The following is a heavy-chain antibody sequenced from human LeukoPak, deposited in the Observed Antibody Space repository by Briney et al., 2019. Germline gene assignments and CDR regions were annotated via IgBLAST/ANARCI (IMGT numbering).Heavy chain of an antibody. Sequence: GGSLRLSCAASGFIFSDFYMSWLRQTAGKGLEWVSYISSAGTNMDHAHSVKGRFTIYRDNAKDSLFLQRNNLRADDTAVYYCAKGHTYGMTWGQGTLVTVSS. D-gene: IGHD5-18*01. V-gene: IGHV3-11*01. CDR3: AKGHTYGMT. J-gene: IGHJ1*01. CDR1: GFIFSDFY. CDR2: ISSAGTNM.